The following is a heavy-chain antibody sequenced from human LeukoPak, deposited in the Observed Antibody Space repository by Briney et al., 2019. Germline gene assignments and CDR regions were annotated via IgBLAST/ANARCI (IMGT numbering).Heavy chain of an antibody. CDR2: TRNRANSYTT. V-gene: IGHV3-72*01. CDR3: AKDRGGIAARLPDY. Sequence: GGSLRLSCAASGFTLSDHYMDWVRQAPGKGLEWVGRTRNRANSYTTDYAASVKGRFTISRDDLKSSLYLQMNSLRAEDTAVYYCAKDRGGIAARLPDYWGQGTLVTVSS. J-gene: IGHJ4*02. CDR1: GFTLSDHY. D-gene: IGHD6-6*01.